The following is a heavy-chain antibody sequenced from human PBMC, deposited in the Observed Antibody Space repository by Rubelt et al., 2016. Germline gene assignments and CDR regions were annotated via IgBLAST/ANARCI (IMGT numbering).Heavy chain of an antibody. CDR3: ARGYCSSANCLFNWFDP. J-gene: IGHJ5*02. CDR2: NRTYNGNT. V-gene: IGHV1-18*01. CDR1: GYTFTTYG. D-gene: IGHD2-2*01. Sequence: QVQLVQSGAEVKKPGASVKVSCKASGYTFTTYGISWVRQAPGQGLEGMGWNRTYNGNTNYAQKRQGRGTMTTATSTSTAYMELRSLRSDDTAMYFCARGYCSSANCLFNWFDPWGQGTLVTVSS.